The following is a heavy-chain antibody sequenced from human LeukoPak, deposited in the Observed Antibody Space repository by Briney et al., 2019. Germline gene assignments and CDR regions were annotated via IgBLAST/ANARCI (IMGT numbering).Heavy chain of an antibody. CDR1: GYTFTSYG. V-gene: IGHV1-18*01. Sequence: ASVKVSCKASGYTFTSYGISWVRQAPGQGLEWMGWISAYNGNTNYAQKLQGRVTMTTDTSTSTAYMELRSLRSDDTAVYYCARGGFRPTNYYYDSSGYYPFGYWGQGTLVTVSS. J-gene: IGHJ4*02. CDR3: ARGGFRPTNYYYDSSGYYPFGY. CDR2: ISAYNGNT. D-gene: IGHD3-22*01.